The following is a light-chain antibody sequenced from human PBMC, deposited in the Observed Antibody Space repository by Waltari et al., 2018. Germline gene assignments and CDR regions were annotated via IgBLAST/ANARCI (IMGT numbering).Light chain of an antibody. CDR3: NSRDTSGKHVL. V-gene: IGLV3-19*01. CDR2: GKN. J-gene: IGLJ2*01. CDR1: SLAIFY. Sequence: SSELTQDPVVSVALGQTVTITCKGRSLAIFYANWYQQRPGQAPVLVFYGKNSRPSGIPDRFSGSNSGNSASLTITGTQAEDEAAYYCNSRDTSGKHVLFGGGTKLTVL.